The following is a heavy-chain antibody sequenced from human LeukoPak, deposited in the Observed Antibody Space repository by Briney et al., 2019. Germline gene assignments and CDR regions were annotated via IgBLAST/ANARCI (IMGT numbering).Heavy chain of an antibody. V-gene: IGHV4-34*01. CDR1: GGSFSGYY. CDR3: ASTIMITFGGVIPPGS. CDR2: INHSGST. Sequence: SETLSLTCAVYGGSFSGYYWSWIRQPPGKGLEWIGEINHSGSTNYNPSLKSRVTISVDTSKNQFSLKLSSVTAADTAGYYCASTIMITFGGVIPPGSWGQGTLVTVSS. J-gene: IGHJ5*02. D-gene: IGHD3-16*02.